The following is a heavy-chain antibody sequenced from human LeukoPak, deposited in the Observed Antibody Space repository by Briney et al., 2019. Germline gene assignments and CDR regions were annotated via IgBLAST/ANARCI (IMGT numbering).Heavy chain of an antibody. D-gene: IGHD6-19*01. Sequence: PGGSLRLSCAASGFTFSSYEMYWVRQAPGKGLEWVSYIGSGGSSIYYADSVKGRFTISRDNAKNSVHLQMNSLRAEDTAIYYCARAIAVAGPYYFDYSGQGTLVTVSS. CDR3: ARAIAVAGPYYFDY. J-gene: IGHJ4*02. V-gene: IGHV3-48*03. CDR2: IGSGGSSI. CDR1: GFTFSSYE.